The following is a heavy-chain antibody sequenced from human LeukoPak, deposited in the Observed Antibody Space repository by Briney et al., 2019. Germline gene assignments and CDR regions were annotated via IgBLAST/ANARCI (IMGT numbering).Heavy chain of an antibody. CDR2: INPNSGGT. V-gene: IGHV1-2*02. Sequence: VKVSCKASGYTFTSYYMHWVRQAPGLGLEWMGWINPNSGGTNYAQKFQGRVTMTTDTSTSTAYMELRSLRSDDTAVYYCARGRIAARPGDCWGQGTLVTVSS. D-gene: IGHD6-6*01. J-gene: IGHJ4*02. CDR1: GYTFTSYY. CDR3: ARGRIAARPGDC.